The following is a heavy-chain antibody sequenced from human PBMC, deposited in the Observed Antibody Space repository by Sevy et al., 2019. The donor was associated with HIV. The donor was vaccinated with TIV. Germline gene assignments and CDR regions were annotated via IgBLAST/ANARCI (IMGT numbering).Heavy chain of an antibody. CDR3: ARSMSWFASLDY. CDR2: IIPMFATA. CDR1: GRTFSSYA. V-gene: IGHV1-69*13. Sequence: ASVKVSCKASGRTFSSYAFSWVRQAPGQGLEWMGGIIPMFATANYVQKFQGRVTITADESTSTAYMELSSLRSEDTAIYYCARSMSWFASLDYWGQGTLVTVSS. D-gene: IGHD3-10*01. J-gene: IGHJ4*02.